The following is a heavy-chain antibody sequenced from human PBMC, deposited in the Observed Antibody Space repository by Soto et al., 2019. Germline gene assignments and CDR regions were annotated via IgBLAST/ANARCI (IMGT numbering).Heavy chain of an antibody. J-gene: IGHJ3*02. CDR3: ARGYYDFSGYSRVTDAFDI. CDR2: ISAYNGNT. V-gene: IGHV1-18*01. D-gene: IGHD3-22*01. CDR1: GYTFTSYG. Sequence: ASVKVSCKASGYTFTSYGISWVRQAPGQGLEWMGWISAYNGNTNYAQKLQGRVTMTTDTSTSTAYMGLRSLRSDDTAVYYCARGYYDFSGYSRVTDAFDIWGQGTMVPVSS.